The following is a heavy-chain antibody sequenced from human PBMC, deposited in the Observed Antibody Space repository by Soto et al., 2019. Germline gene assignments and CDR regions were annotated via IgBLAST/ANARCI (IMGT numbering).Heavy chain of an antibody. J-gene: IGHJ6*02. Sequence: SETLSLTCPVSGGSISRDGYCWSWIRKHTGKGLEWIGYIYSSGSTDYNPSLKSRVTISVDTSQNQFSLKLSSVTAADTSVYYCARGGGGYCSSTSCSNYYYYCMDVWGQGTTFTVSS. CDR1: GGSISRDGYC. D-gene: IGHD2-2*01. CDR2: IYSSGST. CDR3: ARGGGGYCSSTSCSNYYYYCMDV. V-gene: IGHV4-31*03.